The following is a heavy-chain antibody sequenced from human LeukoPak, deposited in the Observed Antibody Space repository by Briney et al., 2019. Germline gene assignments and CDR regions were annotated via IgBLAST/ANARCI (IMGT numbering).Heavy chain of an antibody. CDR1: GFTFSSYA. D-gene: IGHD6-19*01. Sequence: GGSLRLSCAASGFTFSSYAMSWVRQAPGKGLEWVSHIHYSPGYTYYADSVKGRFTISRDNAKNTLYLQMNSLRAEDTAVYYCAKGYSGAWYDFDSRGKGTLVTVSS. J-gene: IGHJ4*02. V-gene: IGHV3-23*01. CDR2: IHYSPGYT. CDR3: AKGYSGAWYDFDS.